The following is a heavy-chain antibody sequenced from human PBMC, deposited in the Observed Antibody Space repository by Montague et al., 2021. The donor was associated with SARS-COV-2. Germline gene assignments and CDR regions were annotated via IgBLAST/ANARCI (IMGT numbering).Heavy chain of an antibody. CDR3: ARDNYDYVWGSYRYIY. Sequence: SLRLSCAASGSTFSSYAMHWVRQAPGKGLEWVAVTSYDGSNKYYADSVKGRFTISRDNSKNTLYLQMNSLRAEDTAVYYCARDNYDYVWGSYRYIYWGQGTLVTVSS. D-gene: IGHD3-16*02. CDR1: GSTFSSYA. J-gene: IGHJ4*02. V-gene: IGHV3-30*04. CDR2: TSYDGSNK.